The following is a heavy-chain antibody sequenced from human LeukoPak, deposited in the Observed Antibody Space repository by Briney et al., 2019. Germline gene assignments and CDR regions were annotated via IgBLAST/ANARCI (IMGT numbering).Heavy chain of an antibody. CDR2: IHYSGST. V-gene: IGHV4-59*01. CDR3: ARVGVGTGYQLDFDY. Sequence: SETLSLTCTVSGGSITSYYWSWIRQPPGKGLEWIGYIHYSGSTSYNPSLKSRVTISVDTSKNQFSLKLSSVTAADTALYYCARVGVGTGYQLDFDYWGQGTLVTVSS. CDR1: GGSITSYY. J-gene: IGHJ4*02. D-gene: IGHD3/OR15-3a*01.